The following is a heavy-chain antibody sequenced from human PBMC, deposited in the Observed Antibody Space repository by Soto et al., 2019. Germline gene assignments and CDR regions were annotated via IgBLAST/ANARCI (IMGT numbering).Heavy chain of an antibody. CDR3: ARGHEVISGAMDV. CDR2: IRAYNIDT. V-gene: IGHV1-18*01. CDR1: GYRFQTYA. Sequence: QVQLVQSGAEVKKPGASVKVSCKSSGYRFQTYAISWVRQAPGQGLEWMGWIRAYNIDTYYAQKFQDRVTMTTDTSTGTAYMKLRSLRSDDTAVYYCARGHEVISGAMDVWGQGTTVTVSS. J-gene: IGHJ6*02. D-gene: IGHD2-21*01.